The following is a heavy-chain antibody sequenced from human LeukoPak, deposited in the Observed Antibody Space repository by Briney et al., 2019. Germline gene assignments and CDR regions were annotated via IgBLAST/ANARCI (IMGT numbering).Heavy chain of an antibody. J-gene: IGHJ4*02. V-gene: IGHV1-2*02. CDR2: INPNSGGT. D-gene: IGHD3-10*01. CDR3: ARDPDYYGSGSSDTDY. CDR1: GYTFTRYY. Sequence: GASVKVSCKASGYTFTRYYMHWVRQAPGQGLEWMGWINPNSGGTNYAQKFQGRVTMTRDTSISTAYMELSRLRSDDTAVYYCARDPDYYGSGSSDTDYWGQGTLVTVSS.